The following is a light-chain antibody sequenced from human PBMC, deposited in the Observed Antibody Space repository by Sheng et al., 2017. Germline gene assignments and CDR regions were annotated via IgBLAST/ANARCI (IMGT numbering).Light chain of an antibody. Sequence: QSALTQPASVSGSPGQSITISCTGTSSDVGGYNVVSWYQQHPGKAPKLMIYEDDRRPSGISNRFSGSKSGITASLTISGLQAEDEGDYYCTSYAGSNNFALYVFGTGTKVTVL. CDR2: EDD. J-gene: IGLJ1*01. CDR3: TSYAGSNNFALYV. V-gene: IGLV2-23*02. CDR1: SSDVGGYNV.